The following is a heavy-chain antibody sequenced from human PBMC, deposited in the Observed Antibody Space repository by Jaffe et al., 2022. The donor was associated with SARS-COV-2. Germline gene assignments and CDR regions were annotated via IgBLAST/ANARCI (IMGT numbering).Heavy chain of an antibody. J-gene: IGHJ2*01. CDR3: ARRWSGWYSLYWYFDL. CDR1: GFTFSDYW. V-gene: IGHV3-7*03. D-gene: IGHD6-19*01. CDR2: IKQDESEK. Sequence: EVQLVESGGGLVQPGGSLRLSCAASGFTFSDYWMSWVRQAPGKGLEWVANIKQDESEKYYVDSVKGRFTISRDNAKNSLYLQMNSLRGEDTAVYYCARRWSGWYSLYWYFDLWGRGTLVTVSS.